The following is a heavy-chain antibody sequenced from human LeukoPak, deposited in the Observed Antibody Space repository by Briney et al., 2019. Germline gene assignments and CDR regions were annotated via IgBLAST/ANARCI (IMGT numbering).Heavy chain of an antibody. Sequence: GGSLRLSCAASGFTFSDYYMSWIRQAPGKGLEWVSYISSSGSTIYYADSVKGRFTISRDNAKNSLYLQMNSLRAEDTAVYYCARATPDHHYDFWSGYSYYYYYYMDVWGKGTTVTVSS. CDR2: ISSSGSTI. CDR3: ARATPDHHYDFWSGYSYYYYYYMDV. J-gene: IGHJ6*03. D-gene: IGHD3-3*01. V-gene: IGHV3-11*04. CDR1: GFTFSDYY.